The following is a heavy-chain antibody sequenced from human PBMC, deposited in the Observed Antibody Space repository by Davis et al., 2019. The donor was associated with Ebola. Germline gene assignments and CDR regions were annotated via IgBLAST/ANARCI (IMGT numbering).Heavy chain of an antibody. V-gene: IGHV1-18*04. CDR3: AREAVTIIGVVTNSFDY. J-gene: IGHJ4*02. CDR2: ISAYNGNT. D-gene: IGHD3-3*01. CDR1: VYTFTSYG. Sequence: ASVTVSRKASVYTFTSYGISWLRQAPGQGLEWLGWISAYNGNTNYPQNLQGRVTMTTDTSTSTAYMELRSLRSDDTAVYYCAREAVTIIGVVTNSFDYWGQGTLVTVSS.